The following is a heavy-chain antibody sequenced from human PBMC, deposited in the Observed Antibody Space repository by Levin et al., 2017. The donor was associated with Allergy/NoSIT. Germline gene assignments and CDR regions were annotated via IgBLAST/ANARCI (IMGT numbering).Heavy chain of an antibody. CDR2: IYRGGTT. CDR1: GFTVSSNY. Sequence: PGGSLRLSCAASGFTVSSNYMSWVRQAPGKGLEWVSLIYRGGTTYYADPVKGTFTISRDNSNNTLYLQMNSLRAEDTAVYYCARRYYGLGTYYMDVWGKGTTVTVAS. CDR3: ARRYYGLGTYYMDV. J-gene: IGHJ6*03. D-gene: IGHD3-10*01. V-gene: IGHV3-66*01.